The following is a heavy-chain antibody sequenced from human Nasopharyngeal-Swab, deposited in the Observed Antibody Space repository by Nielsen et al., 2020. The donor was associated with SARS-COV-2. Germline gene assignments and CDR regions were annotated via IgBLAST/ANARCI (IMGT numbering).Heavy chain of an antibody. V-gene: IGHV3-20*04. CDR3: ARDKSSTVTTFDY. Sequence: GESLKISCAASGFIFDDYAMNWVRQAPGKGLEWVSGTTWNGGSIGYAESVKGRFTISRDSAKNSLYLQMNSLRAEDTALYYCARDKSSTVTTFDYWGQGTLVTVSS. CDR2: TTWNGGSI. D-gene: IGHD4-17*01. CDR1: GFIFDDYA. J-gene: IGHJ4*02.